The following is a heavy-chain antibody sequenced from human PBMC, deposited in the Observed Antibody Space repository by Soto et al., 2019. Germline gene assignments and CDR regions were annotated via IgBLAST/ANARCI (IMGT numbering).Heavy chain of an antibody. V-gene: IGHV1-69*02. J-gene: IGHJ6*03. Sequence: QVQLVQSGAEVKKPGSSVKVSCKASGGTFSSYTISWVRQAPGQGREWMGRIIPILGIANYAQKFQGRVTITADKSTSTAYMELSSLRSEDTAVYYCARGIADYYYMDVWGKGTTVTVSS. CDR1: GGTFSSYT. CDR3: ARGIADYYYMDV. CDR2: IIPILGIA.